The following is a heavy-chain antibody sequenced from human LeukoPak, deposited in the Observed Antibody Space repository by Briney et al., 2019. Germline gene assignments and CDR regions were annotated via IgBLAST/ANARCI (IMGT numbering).Heavy chain of an antibody. CDR2: IKSKVHGETI. V-gene: IGHV3-15*01. CDR3: TTVWGGD. Sequence: NPGGALRLSCAASGFTFSNYGMHWVRQAPGKGLEWLGRIKSKVHGETIDYAAPVKGRFTISRDDSKNTLYLEMNGLRTEDTAVYYCTTVWGGDWGQGTLVTVSS. J-gene: IGHJ1*01. CDR1: GFTFSNYG. D-gene: IGHD7-27*01.